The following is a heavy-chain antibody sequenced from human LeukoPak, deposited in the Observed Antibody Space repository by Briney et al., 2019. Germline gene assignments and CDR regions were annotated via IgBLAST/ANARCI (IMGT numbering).Heavy chain of an antibody. Sequence: EASVKDSCKASGYTFSGTGWYLYWLRQAPGQGLECMGWIYPNNGATAYAQKFQGRVAMTRDTSITTAYMELSRLRPDDTAVYYCARDGPAQMVDFDYWGQGTLVTVSS. CDR2: IYPNNGAT. J-gene: IGHJ4*02. CDR1: GYTFSGTGWY. D-gene: IGHD3-10*01. V-gene: IGHV1-2*02. CDR3: ARDGPAQMVDFDY.